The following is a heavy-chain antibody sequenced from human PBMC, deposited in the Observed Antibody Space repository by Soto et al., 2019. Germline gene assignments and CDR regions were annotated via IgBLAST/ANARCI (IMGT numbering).Heavy chain of an antibody. CDR1: GGTFSSYA. Sequence: RASVKVSCKASGGTFSSYAISWVRQAPGQGLEWMGGIIPIFGTANYAQKFQGRVTITADESTSTAYMELSSLRSEDTAVYYCAKSLRPGVWGSYPHFDYWGQGTLVTVSS. CDR2: IIPIFGTA. CDR3: AKSLRPGVWGSYPHFDY. J-gene: IGHJ4*02. V-gene: IGHV1-69*13. D-gene: IGHD3-16*02.